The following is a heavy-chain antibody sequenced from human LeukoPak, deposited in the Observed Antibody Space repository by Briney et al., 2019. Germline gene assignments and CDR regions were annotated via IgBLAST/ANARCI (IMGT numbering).Heavy chain of an antibody. Sequence: GRSLRLSCAVSGITFDDYAMHWVRQAPGKGLEWVSGITWNSGKRVYADSVKGRFTISRDNANNTLFLQMNTLRPEDTAFYYCTKAIYHELAVTGFGHWGQGVLVTVSS. J-gene: IGHJ4*02. CDR3: TKAIYHELAVTGFGH. D-gene: IGHD6-19*01. V-gene: IGHV3-9*01. CDR1: GITFDDYA. CDR2: ITWNSGKR.